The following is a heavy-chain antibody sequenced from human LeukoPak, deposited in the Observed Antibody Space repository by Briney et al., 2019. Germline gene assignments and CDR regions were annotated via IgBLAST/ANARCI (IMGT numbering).Heavy chain of an antibody. D-gene: IGHD5-18*01. Sequence: GGSLRLSCAASGSTFSSYEMNWVRQAPGKGLEWVSYISSTSSTIYYADSVKGRFSISRDNSKNTLYLQMNSLRAEDTAVYFCARGRRSGYSFGFYFDYWGQGTLVTVSS. J-gene: IGHJ4*02. V-gene: IGHV3-48*03. CDR1: GSTFSSYE. CDR2: ISSTSSTI. CDR3: ARGRRSGYSFGFYFDY.